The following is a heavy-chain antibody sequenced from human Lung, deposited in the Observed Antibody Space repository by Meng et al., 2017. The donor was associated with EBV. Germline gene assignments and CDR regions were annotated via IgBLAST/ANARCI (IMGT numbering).Heavy chain of an antibody. J-gene: IGHJ4*02. CDR2: INENGGIT. CDR1: GFSFSSFW. CDR3: SRDLAGPFDD. V-gene: IGHV3-74*01. Sequence: GRWLDSGVVLVQPGGSLCLVVAVSGFSFSSFWMHWVRQVPGKGLVWIARINENGGITSYADSVKGRFTISRDNTRDTLYLQMNSLRADDTAVYFCSRDLAGPFDDWGQGALVTVSS.